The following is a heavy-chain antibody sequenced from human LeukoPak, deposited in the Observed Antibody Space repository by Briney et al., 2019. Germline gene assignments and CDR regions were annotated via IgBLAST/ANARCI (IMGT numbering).Heavy chain of an antibody. CDR1: GFTFSSYG. CDR2: IRYDGSNK. Sequence: GGSLRLSCAASGFTFSSYGMHWVRQAPGKGLEWVAFIRYDGSNKYYADSVRGRFTISRDNSKNTLYLQMNSLRVEDTAVYYCAKDRDDCSSTSCYPYYYYMDVWGKGTTVTVSS. V-gene: IGHV3-30*02. J-gene: IGHJ6*03. D-gene: IGHD2-2*01. CDR3: AKDRDDCSSTSCYPYYYYMDV.